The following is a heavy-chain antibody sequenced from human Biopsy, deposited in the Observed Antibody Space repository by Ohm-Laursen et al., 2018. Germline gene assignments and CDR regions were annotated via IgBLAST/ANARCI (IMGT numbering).Heavy chain of an antibody. D-gene: IGHD6-6*01. J-gene: IGHJ6*02. V-gene: IGHV3-21*01. Sequence: SLRLSCSASGFTFSSYSMNWVRQAPGKGLAWISYISETSSHIYDADSVKGRFTVARDNAKNSLYLQLNGLRAEDTAVYYCARDSRRTAREGGMDVWGQGTTVTVSS. CDR1: GFTFSSYS. CDR2: ISETSSHI. CDR3: ARDSRRTAREGGMDV.